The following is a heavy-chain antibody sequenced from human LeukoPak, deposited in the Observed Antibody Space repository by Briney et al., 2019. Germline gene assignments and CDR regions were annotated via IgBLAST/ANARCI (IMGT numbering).Heavy chain of an antibody. CDR3: ARVLRAYYDFWSGYSQ. CDR1: GFTFDDYA. V-gene: IGHV3-9*01. J-gene: IGHJ4*02. Sequence: PGRSLRLSCAASGFTFDDYAMHWVRQSPGKGLEWVSGISWNSKKIDYADSVKGRFTISRDNAKYSLYLQMNSLRTEDTALYYCARVLRAYYDFWSGYSQWGQGTLVTVSS. D-gene: IGHD3-3*01. CDR2: ISWNSKKI.